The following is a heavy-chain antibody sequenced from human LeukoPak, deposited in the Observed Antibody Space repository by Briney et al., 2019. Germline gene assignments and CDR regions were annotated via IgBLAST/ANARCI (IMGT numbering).Heavy chain of an antibody. CDR3: ARDYAEGSGAYFDY. CDR2: IYTSGST. J-gene: IGHJ4*02. V-gene: IGHV4-4*07. D-gene: IGHD3-16*01. Sequence: PSETLSLTCTVSGGSISSYYWSWLRQPAGKGLEWIGRIYTSGSTNYNPSLKSRVTMSVGTSKNQFSLKLSSVTAADTAVYYCARDYAEGSGAYFDYWGQGTLVTVSS. CDR1: GGSISSYY.